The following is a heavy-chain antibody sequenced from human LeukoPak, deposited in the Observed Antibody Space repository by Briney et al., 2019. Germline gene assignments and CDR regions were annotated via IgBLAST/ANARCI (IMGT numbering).Heavy chain of an antibody. J-gene: IGHJ5*02. V-gene: IGHV1-2*02. CDR3: ARVGHYGSGSYYIVDP. Sequence: GASVKVSCKASGYTFTGYYMHWVRQAPGQGLEWMGWINPNSGGTNYAQKLQGRVTMTTDTSTSTAYMELRSLRSDDTAVYYCARVGHYGSGSYYIVDPWGQGTLVTVSS. CDR1: GYTFTGYY. D-gene: IGHD3-10*01. CDR2: INPNSGGT.